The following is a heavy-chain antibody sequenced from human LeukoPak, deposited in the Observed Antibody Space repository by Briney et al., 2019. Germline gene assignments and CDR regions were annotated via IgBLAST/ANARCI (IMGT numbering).Heavy chain of an antibody. D-gene: IGHD3-3*01. Sequence: GGSLRLPCETSGFSFKKHAMSWVRQAPGKGLEWVSAISGNAVGTYCADSVKGRFTISRDNSKNTLYLQMNSLRGEDTAVYYCAKAATVFGVVVGDYFDSWGQGTLVTVSS. CDR2: ISGNAVGT. CDR3: AKAATVFGVVVGDYFDS. J-gene: IGHJ4*02. CDR1: GFSFKKHA. V-gene: IGHV3-23*01.